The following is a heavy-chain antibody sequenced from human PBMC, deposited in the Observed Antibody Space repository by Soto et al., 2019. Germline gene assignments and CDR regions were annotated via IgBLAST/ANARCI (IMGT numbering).Heavy chain of an antibody. CDR3: ARSRHYWTNGVCLTEPLDY. Sequence: QVQLVESGGGVVQPGRSLRLSCAASGFTFSSYGMHWVRQAPGKGLEWVAVIWYDGSNKYYADSVKGRFTISRDNSKNTLYLQMNSLRAEDTAVYYCARSRHYWTNGVCLTEPLDYWGQGTLVTVSS. CDR2: IWYDGSNK. V-gene: IGHV3-33*01. CDR1: GFTFSSYG. D-gene: IGHD2-8*01. J-gene: IGHJ4*02.